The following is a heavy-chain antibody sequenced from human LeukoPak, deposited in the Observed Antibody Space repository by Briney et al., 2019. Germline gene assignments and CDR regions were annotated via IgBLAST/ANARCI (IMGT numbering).Heavy chain of an antibody. V-gene: IGHV3-9*01. CDR2: ISWNSGSI. D-gene: IGHD3-16*01. CDR3: AKGLDWGSLWGAFDI. CDR1: GFTFNTYS. Sequence: AGGSLRLSCAASGFTFNTYSMSWVRQAPGKGLEWVSGISWNSGSIGYADSVKGRFTISRDNAKNSLYLQMNSLRAEDTALYYCAKGLDWGSLWGAFDIWGQGTMVTVSS. J-gene: IGHJ3*02.